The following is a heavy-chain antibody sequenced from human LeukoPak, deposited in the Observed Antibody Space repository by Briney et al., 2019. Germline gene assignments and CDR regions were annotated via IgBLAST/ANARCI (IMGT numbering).Heavy chain of an antibody. V-gene: IGHV1-46*01. J-gene: IGHJ4*02. CDR1: GYTFTSYY. Sequence: GSSVKVSCKASGYTFTSYYMHWVRQAPGQGLEWMGIINPSGGSTSYAQKFQGRVTMTRDTSTSTVYMELSSLRSEDTAVYYCAGGPMVRGAYFDSWGQGTLVTVSS. CDR2: INPSGGST. D-gene: IGHD3-10*01. CDR3: AGGPMVRGAYFDS.